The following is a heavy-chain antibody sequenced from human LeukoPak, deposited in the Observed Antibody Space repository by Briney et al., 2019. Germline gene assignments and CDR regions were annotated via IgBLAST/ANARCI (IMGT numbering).Heavy chain of an antibody. V-gene: IGHV3-30*02. D-gene: IGHD2-2*01. Sequence: GGSLRLSCAASGFNFGSYGMHWVRQAPGKGLEWAAFIRYDGTNKNYGDSVKGRFTISRDNSKNRLYLQMNSLRGEDTAVYYCARDRCSSTSCYVDYWGQGTRVTVSS. CDR1: GFNFGSYG. J-gene: IGHJ4*02. CDR3: ARDRCSSTSCYVDY. CDR2: IRYDGTNK.